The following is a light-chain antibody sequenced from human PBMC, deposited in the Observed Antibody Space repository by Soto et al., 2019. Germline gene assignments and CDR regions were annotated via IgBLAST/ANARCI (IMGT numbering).Light chain of an antibody. V-gene: IGKV3-15*01. CDR1: QSVSSN. CDR2: GAS. Sequence: EIVMTQSPATLSVSPGERATLSCRASQSVSSNLAWYQQKPGQAPRLLIYGASTRATGIPARFSGSGSGTEFTLTISSLQSEDFAVYYCXQYNXWPPFTFGPGTKVDIK. J-gene: IGKJ3*01. CDR3: XQYNXWPPFT.